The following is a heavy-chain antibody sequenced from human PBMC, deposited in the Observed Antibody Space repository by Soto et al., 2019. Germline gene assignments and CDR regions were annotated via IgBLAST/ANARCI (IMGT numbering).Heavy chain of an antibody. J-gene: IGHJ4*02. CDR2: ISWDDDK. V-gene: IGHV2-5*02. D-gene: IGHD5-18*01. Sequence: QITLKASCPTLVKPTQTLTLTCTFSGFSLSTSGVGVGWISQPPGPALEWLALISWDDDKRASPSLKSRLTITKDTSKNQVVLTMTNMDPVDTDTYYCSHYLLDTDFYYWCQGTLVTVSS. CDR3: SHYLLDTDFYY. CDR1: GFSLSTSGVG.